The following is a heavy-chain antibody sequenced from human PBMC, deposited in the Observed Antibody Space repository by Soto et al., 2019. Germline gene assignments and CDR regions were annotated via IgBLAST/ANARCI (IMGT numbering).Heavy chain of an antibody. CDR1: GFTFSGSA. D-gene: IGHD3-22*01. CDR3: TRGMDYYDSSGYHDY. V-gene: IGHV3-73*01. Sequence: PGGSLRLSCAASGFTFSGSAMHWVRQASGKGLEWVGRIRSKANSYATAYAASVKGRFTISRDDSKNTAYLQMNSLKTEDTAVYYCTRGMDYYDSSGYHDYWGQGTLVTVSS. CDR2: IRSKANSYAT. J-gene: IGHJ4*02.